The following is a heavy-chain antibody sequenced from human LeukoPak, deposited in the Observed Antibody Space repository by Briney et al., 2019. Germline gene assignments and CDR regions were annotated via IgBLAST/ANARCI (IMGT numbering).Heavy chain of an antibody. V-gene: IGHV3-11*01. CDR1: GLRFSDSH. Sequence: PGGSLRLSCAASGLRFSDSHMSWIRQAPGQGLEGNSYISSTGSTKYYADSVKGRFTISRDNAKNTVFLQMHSLRVDDTAVYYCARTAQEFNYDYKWFDLWGQGTLVTVSS. D-gene: IGHD3-16*01. J-gene: IGHJ5*02. CDR3: ARTAQEFNYDYKWFDL. CDR2: ISSTGSTK.